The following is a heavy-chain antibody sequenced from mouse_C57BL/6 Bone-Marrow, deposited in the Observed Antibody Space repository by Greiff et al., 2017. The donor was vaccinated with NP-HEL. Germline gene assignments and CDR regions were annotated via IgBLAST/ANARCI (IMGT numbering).Heavy chain of an antibody. J-gene: IGHJ4*01. CDR2: ISNLAYSI. Sequence: EVKLMESGGGLVQPGGSLKLSCAASGFTFSDYGMAWVRQAPRKGPEWVAFISNLAYSIYYADTVTGRFTISRENAKNTRYLEMSRLRSEDTAMYYCARLNYDYDRAWDYWGQGTSVTVSS. V-gene: IGHV5-15*01. CDR1: GFTFSDYG. CDR3: ARLNYDYDRAWDY. D-gene: IGHD2-4*01.